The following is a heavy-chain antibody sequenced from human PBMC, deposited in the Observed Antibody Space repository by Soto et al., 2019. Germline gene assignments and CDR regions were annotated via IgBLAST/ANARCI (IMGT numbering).Heavy chain of an antibody. CDR1: GGTFGSNA. CDR2: IIPIFGTT. V-gene: IGHV1-69*15. J-gene: IGHJ3*02. CDR3: AREGYTFGPGAVSGAFDI. Sequence: QVQLVQSATEVRKPGSSVKVSCRASGGTFGSNAISWVRQAPGQGLEWMGNIIPIFGTTKSSQNFQGRVTITADESTNTAYMELSSLRSEDTAMYFCAREGYTFGPGAVSGAFDIWGQGTMVTVSS. D-gene: IGHD1-1*01.